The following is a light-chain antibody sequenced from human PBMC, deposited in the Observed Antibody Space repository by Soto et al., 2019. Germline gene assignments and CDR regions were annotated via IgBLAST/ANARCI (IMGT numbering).Light chain of an antibody. Sequence: DILLTQSPAIVSVSPGERATLSCRASRSVSTNLAWYQHKHGQAPRLLIYGASTRVTDIPPRFSCSGSGTEFSLTINYLKSEDFGVYYCQQYDKTVPTVTFGGGTKVEI. CDR3: QQYDKTVPTVT. V-gene: IGKV3-15*01. CDR2: GAS. J-gene: IGKJ4*01. CDR1: RSVSTN.